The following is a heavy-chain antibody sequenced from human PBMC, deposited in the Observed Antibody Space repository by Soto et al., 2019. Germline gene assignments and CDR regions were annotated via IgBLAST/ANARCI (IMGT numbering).Heavy chain of an antibody. J-gene: IGHJ6*03. CDR2: IYYSGST. V-gene: IGHV4-31*03. CDR1: GGSISSGGYY. D-gene: IGHD3-10*01. CDR3: AREGWDGSGSYYLSHYYYYMDV. Sequence: PSETLSLTCTVSGGSISSGGYYWSWIRQHPGKGLEWIGYIYYSGSTYYKPSLKSRVNISVDTSKNQYSLKLSSVNAADTAVYYCAREGWDGSGSYYLSHYYYYMDVWGKGTTVTVSS.